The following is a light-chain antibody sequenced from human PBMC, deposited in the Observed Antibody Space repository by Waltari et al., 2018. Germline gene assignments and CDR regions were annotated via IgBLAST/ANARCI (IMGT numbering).Light chain of an antibody. CDR2: DAS. J-gene: IGKJ1*01. CDR1: QSVSSY. Sequence: EIVLTQSPATLSLSPGERATLPCRASQSVSSYLAWYQQKPGQAPRLLIYDASNRATDIPARFSGSGSGTDFTLTISSLEPEDFAVYYCQQRSNWLWTFGQGTKVEIK. V-gene: IGKV3-11*01. CDR3: QQRSNWLWT.